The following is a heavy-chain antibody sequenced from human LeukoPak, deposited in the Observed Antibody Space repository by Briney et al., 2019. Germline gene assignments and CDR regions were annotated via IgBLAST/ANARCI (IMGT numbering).Heavy chain of an antibody. V-gene: IGHV3-23*01. Sequence: GGSLRLSCAASGFTFSSYAMSWVRQAPGKGLEWVSAISGSGGSTYYADSVKGRFTISRDNSKNTLYLQMNSLRAEDTAVYYCAKGEVPYGSGSPDYWGQGTLVTVSS. CDR3: AKGEVPYGSGSPDY. J-gene: IGHJ4*02. CDR2: ISGSGGST. D-gene: IGHD3-10*01. CDR1: GFTFSSYA.